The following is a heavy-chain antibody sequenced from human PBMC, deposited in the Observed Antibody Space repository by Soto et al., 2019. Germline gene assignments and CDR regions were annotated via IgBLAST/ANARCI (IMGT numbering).Heavy chain of an antibody. CDR1: GFTFSSYA. D-gene: IGHD1-1*01. CDR3: AKDKPGTTAFDI. V-gene: IGHV3-23*01. Sequence: EVQLLESGGGLVQPGGSLRLSCAASGFTFSSYAMSWVRQAPGKGLEWVSAISESGGSTYYADSVKGRFTISRDNSKNTLYLQMNSLRAEDTAVYYGAKDKPGTTAFDIWGRGTLVTVSS. CDR2: ISESGGST. J-gene: IGHJ3*02.